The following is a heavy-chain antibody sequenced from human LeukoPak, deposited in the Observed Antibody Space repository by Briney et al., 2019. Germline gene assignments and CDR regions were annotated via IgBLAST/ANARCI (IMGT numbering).Heavy chain of an antibody. Sequence: GGSLRLSCAASGFTFSSYAMHWVRQAPGKGLEWVAVILYDGSNKYYADSVKGRFTISRDNSKNTLYLQMNSLRAEDTAVYYCARGSKYTSSWSRNKWFDPWGQGTLVTVSS. CDR1: GFTFSSYA. CDR3: ARGSKYTSSWSRNKWFDP. CDR2: ILYDGSNK. J-gene: IGHJ5*02. V-gene: IGHV3-30*04. D-gene: IGHD6-13*01.